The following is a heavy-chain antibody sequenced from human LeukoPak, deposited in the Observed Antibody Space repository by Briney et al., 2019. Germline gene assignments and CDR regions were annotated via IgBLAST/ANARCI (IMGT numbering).Heavy chain of an antibody. V-gene: IGHV1-69*13. Sequence: ASVKVSCKASGGTFSSYAISWVRQAPGQGLEWMGGIIPIFGTANYAQKFQGRVTITADESKSTAYMELLSPRSEDTAVYYCSTRYDFWSGNPENFRGYYYYMDVWGKGTTVTVSS. CDR3: STRYDFWSGNPENFRGYYYYMDV. J-gene: IGHJ6*03. D-gene: IGHD3-3*01. CDR2: IIPIFGTA. CDR1: GGTFSSYA.